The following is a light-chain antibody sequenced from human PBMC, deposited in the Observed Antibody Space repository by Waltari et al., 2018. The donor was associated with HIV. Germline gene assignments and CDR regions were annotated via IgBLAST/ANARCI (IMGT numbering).Light chain of an antibody. CDR2: SND. V-gene: IGLV1-44*01. CDR3: ATWDDSLNGWV. J-gene: IGLJ3*02. Sequence: QSVLTQPPSASGTPGQRVTISCSGSSSNIGSNTVSWYHQVQGTAPKVLIYSNDDRPSGVPDRFSGSKSGTSASLAISGLQSEDEADYYCATWDDSLNGWVFGGGTKVTVL. CDR1: SSNIGSNT.